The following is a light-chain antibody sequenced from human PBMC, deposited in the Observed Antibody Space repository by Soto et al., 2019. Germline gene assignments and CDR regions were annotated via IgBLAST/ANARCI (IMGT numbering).Light chain of an antibody. Sequence: QSVLAQPPSASGSPGQSLTISCTGTSSDVGTYNYVSWYQQHPGKAPKLMIYEVNKRPAGVPDRFSGSKSGIMASLTVSGLQAEDEADYYCSSYAGNNNLYVFGTGTKVTVL. CDR2: EVN. CDR3: SSYAGNNNLYV. CDR1: SSDVGTYNY. J-gene: IGLJ1*01. V-gene: IGLV2-8*01.